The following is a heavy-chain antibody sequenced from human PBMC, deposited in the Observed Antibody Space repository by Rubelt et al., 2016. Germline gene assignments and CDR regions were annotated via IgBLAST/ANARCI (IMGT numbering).Heavy chain of an antibody. Sequence: VQLVESGGGLVQPGRSLRLSCTASGFTFGDYAMSWFRQPPGKGLEWIGEINHSGSINYNPSLKTRVTISVDTSENQFFLKLTSVTAADTALYYCARATRGFGLGHGYYYGMDVWGQGTTVTVSS. J-gene: IGHJ6*02. D-gene: IGHD3-10*01. CDR3: ARATRGFGLGHGYYYGMDV. CDR2: INHSGSI. CDR1: GFTFGDYA. V-gene: IGHV4-34*01.